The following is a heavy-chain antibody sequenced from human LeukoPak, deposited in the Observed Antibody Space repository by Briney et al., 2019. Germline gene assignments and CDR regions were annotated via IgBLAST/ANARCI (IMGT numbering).Heavy chain of an antibody. D-gene: IGHD3-22*01. J-gene: IGHJ3*02. CDR2: LGASGVDV. CDR1: GFTFSNYA. V-gene: IGHV3-23*01. Sequence: GGSLRLSCAASGFTFSNYAMTWVRQAPGRGLEWVSGLGASGVDVFYADSAKGRFTISRDNSKNTLYLQMNSLRAEDTAVYYCAKRPRDSSGYYLGAFDMWGQGTMVTVSS. CDR3: AKRPRDSSGYYLGAFDM.